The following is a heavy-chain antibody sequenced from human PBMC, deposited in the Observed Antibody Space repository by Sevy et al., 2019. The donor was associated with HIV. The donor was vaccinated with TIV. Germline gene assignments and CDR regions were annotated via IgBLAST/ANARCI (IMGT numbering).Heavy chain of an antibody. J-gene: IGHJ5*01. Sequence: SETLSLTCTVSGDSISNYWWSWIRQPAGKRLEWIGRMYTSGSTNYNPSLKSRITMSIDTSKNHFSLRMNSVTAADTAVYYCARDRTLFGVANNWLDSWGQGTLVTVSS. V-gene: IGHV4-4*07. CDR2: MYTSGST. CDR1: GDSISNYW. CDR3: ARDRTLFGVANNWLDS. D-gene: IGHD3-3*01.